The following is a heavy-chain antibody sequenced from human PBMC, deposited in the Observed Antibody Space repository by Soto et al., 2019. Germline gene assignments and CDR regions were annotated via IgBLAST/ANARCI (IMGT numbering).Heavy chain of an antibody. CDR1: GFTFSDYA. CDR3: VRGQRGGFDL. CDR2: IQNDASLT. J-gene: IGHJ3*01. Sequence: GGSLRLSCAASGFTFSDYAMHWVRQVPGKGLLWVSHIQNDASLTTYADSVKGRFIISRDNAKNTLYLQMNGLRVEDTAVYFCVRGQRGGFDLWGQGTMVTVSS. V-gene: IGHV3-74*01. D-gene: IGHD2-15*01.